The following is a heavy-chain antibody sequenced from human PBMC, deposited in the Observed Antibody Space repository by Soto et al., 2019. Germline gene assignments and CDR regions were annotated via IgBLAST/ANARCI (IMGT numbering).Heavy chain of an antibody. CDR2: IYYSGST. J-gene: IGHJ5*02. V-gene: IGHV4-39*01. Sequence: QLQLQESGPGLVKPSETLSLTCTVSGGSISSSSYYWGWIRQPPGKGLEWIGSIYYSGSTYYNPSLKSRVTISVDTSKNQFSLKLSSMTAADTAVYYCARHYYYFWSGSLNWFDPWGQGTLVTVSS. CDR1: GGSISSSSYY. D-gene: IGHD3-3*01. CDR3: ARHYYYFWSGSLNWFDP.